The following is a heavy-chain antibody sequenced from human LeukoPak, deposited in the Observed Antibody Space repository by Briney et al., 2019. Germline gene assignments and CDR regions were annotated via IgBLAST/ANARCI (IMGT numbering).Heavy chain of an antibody. CDR1: GFTLSTCG. CDR2: ISYDGSNK. V-gene: IGHV3-30*18. CDR3: AKDAYGSGSYSLHFDY. D-gene: IGHD3-10*01. J-gene: IGHJ4*02. Sequence: GGSLRLSCVASGFTLSTCGMHWVRQAPGKGLEWVEVISYDGSNKYYADSVKGRFTISRDNSKNTLYLQMNSLRAEDTAVYYCAKDAYGSGSYSLHFDYWGQGTLVTVSS.